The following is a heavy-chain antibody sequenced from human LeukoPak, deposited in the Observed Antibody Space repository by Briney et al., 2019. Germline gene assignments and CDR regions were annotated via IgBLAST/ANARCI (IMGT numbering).Heavy chain of an antibody. D-gene: IGHD1-1*01. J-gene: IGHJ5*02. CDR3: ARHVGGGWKTNNWFDP. CDR1: GYSFTSYW. V-gene: IGHV5-51*01. Sequence: GESLKISCKGSGYSFTSYWIGWVRQMPGKGLEWMGIIYPGDSDTRYSPSFQGQVTISADKSISTAYLQWSSLKASDTAMYYCARHVGGGWKTNNWFDPWGQGTLVTVSS. CDR2: IYPGDSDT.